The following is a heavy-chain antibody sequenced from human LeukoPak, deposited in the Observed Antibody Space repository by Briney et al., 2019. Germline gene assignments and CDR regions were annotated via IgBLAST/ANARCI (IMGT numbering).Heavy chain of an antibody. J-gene: IGHJ4*02. D-gene: IGHD3-22*01. CDR3: ARTPYYYDSSGLLFDY. CDR1: GFTFSSYS. Sequence: GGSLRLSCAASGFTFSSYSMNWVRQAPGKGLEWVSSISSSSSYIYYADSVKGRFTISRDNAKNSLYLQMNSLRAEDTAVYYCARTPYYYDSSGLLFDYWGQGTLVTVSS. CDR2: ISSSSSYI. V-gene: IGHV3-21*01.